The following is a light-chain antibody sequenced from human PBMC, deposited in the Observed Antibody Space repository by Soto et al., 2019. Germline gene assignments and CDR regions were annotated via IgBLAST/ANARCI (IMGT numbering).Light chain of an antibody. CDR3: QTWVPAPGWV. CDR2: LNTDGSH. Sequence: QPVLTQSPSASASLGASVKLTCTLSSGHITHAIAWHQQQPEKGPRYLMKLNTDGSHDRGDGIPDRFSGSTSGAEHYLTISSLQSEDEADYYCQTWVPAPGWVFGGGTKLTVL. CDR1: SGHITHA. J-gene: IGLJ3*02. V-gene: IGLV4-69*01.